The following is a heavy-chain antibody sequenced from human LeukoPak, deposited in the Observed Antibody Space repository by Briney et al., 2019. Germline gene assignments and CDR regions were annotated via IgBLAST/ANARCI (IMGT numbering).Heavy chain of an antibody. D-gene: IGHD3-10*01. V-gene: IGHV4-59*01. J-gene: IGHJ3*02. CDR3: ARSSYYYGADALDI. CDR2: IYYSGST. Sequence: SETLSLTCTVSGGPISSYYWTWIRQPPGKGLEWIGYIYYSGSTNYNPSLKSRVTISVDTSKKQFSLKLSSVTAADTAVYYCARSSYYYGADALDIWGQGTTVTVSS. CDR1: GGPISSYY.